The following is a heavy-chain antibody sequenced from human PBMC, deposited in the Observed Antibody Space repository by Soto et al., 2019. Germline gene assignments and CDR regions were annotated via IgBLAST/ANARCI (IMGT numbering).Heavy chain of an antibody. D-gene: IGHD3-22*01. Sequence: TGGSLRLSCAASGFTFSSYAMHWVRQAPGKGLEWVAVISYDGSNKYYADSVKGRFTISRDNSKNTLYLQMNSLRAEDTAVYYCARVNYDSSGYYYLRGYYYYGMDVWGQGTTVTVSS. V-gene: IGHV3-30-3*01. CDR3: ARVNYDSSGYYYLRGYYYYGMDV. CDR1: GFTFSSYA. CDR2: ISYDGSNK. J-gene: IGHJ6*02.